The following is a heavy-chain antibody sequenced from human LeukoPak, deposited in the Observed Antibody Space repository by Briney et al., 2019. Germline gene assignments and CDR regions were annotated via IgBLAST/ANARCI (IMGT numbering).Heavy chain of an antibody. CDR1: GFTFSSYS. CDR2: ISSSSSTI. D-gene: IGHD3-3*01. CDR3: ARPNYDFWSGYYIY. V-gene: IGHV3-48*01. J-gene: IGHJ4*02. Sequence: GGSLRLSCAASGFTFSSYSMNWVRRAPGKGLEWVSYISSSSSTIYYADSVKGRFTISRDNAKNSLYLQMNSLRAEDTAVYYCARPNYDFWSGYYIYWGQGTLVTVSS.